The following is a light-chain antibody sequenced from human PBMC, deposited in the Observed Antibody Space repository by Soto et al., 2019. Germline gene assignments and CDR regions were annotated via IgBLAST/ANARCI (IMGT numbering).Light chain of an antibody. Sequence: QSALTQPASMSGSPGQSITISCTGTSSDVGSYYPVSWFQQHPGKDPKLIIYEVNKRPSGVSDRFSGSKSGNTASLTISGRQAADEAEYYCCSYAGDTTFFVFGTGTKLTVL. V-gene: IGLV2-23*02. CDR3: CSYAGDTTFFV. J-gene: IGLJ1*01. CDR2: EVN. CDR1: SSDVGSYYP.